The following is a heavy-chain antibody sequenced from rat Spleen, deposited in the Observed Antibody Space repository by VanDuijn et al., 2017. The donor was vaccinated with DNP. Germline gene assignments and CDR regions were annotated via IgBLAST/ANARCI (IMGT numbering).Heavy chain of an antibody. V-gene: IGHV5-7*01. CDR1: GFTFSNYY. Sequence: EVQLVESGGGLVQPGRSMKLSCAASGFTFSNYYMAWVRQAPTKSLEWVATISYDGSDTYYRDSMKGRFTITRDNAKSTLYLQMDSLRSEDTAPDYCAGRPPPTRGPFDYWGQGVTVTVSS. CDR3: AGRPPPTRGPFDY. D-gene: IGHD1-4*01. J-gene: IGHJ2*01. CDR2: ISYDGSDT.